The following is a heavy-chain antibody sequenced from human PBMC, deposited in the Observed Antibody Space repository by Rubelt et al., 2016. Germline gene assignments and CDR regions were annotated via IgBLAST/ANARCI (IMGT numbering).Heavy chain of an antibody. CDR1: GYTFTSYY. V-gene: IGHV1-46*01. Sequence: QVQLVQSGAEVKKPGASVKVSCQASGYTFTSYYMHWVRQAPGQGLEYMGIINPTDGGTRYVKKLQGRVTMTRDTSTSTVYMELSSLRADDTAVYYCARELNDFDIWGQGTMVTVSS. J-gene: IGHJ3*02. CDR3: ARELNDFDI. CDR2: INPTDGGT.